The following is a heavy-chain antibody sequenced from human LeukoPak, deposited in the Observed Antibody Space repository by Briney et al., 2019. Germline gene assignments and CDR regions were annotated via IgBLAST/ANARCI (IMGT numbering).Heavy chain of an antibody. CDR3: ARIGYSSSWGRFDY. D-gene: IGHD6-13*01. CDR1: GGSFSGYY. J-gene: IGHJ4*02. CDR2: INHSGST. Sequence: SETLSLTCAVYGGSFSGYYRSWIRQPPGKGLEWIGEINHSGSTNYNPSLKSRVTISVDTSKNQFSLKLSSVTAADTAVYYCARIGYSSSWGRFDYWGQGTLVTVSS. V-gene: IGHV4-34*01.